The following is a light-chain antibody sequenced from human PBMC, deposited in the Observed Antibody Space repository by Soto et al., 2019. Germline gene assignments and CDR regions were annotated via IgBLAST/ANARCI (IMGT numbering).Light chain of an antibody. CDR1: QDIRGA. CDR3: QQFNSYPIT. J-gene: IGKJ5*01. CDR2: DVS. Sequence: AIQLTQSPSSLSASVGDRVTITCRASQDIRGALAWYQQTPGKAPKILIYDVSTLQSGVPSRFSGSSSRTDFSLTISSLQPEDFATYFCQQFNSYPITFGQGTRLDIK. V-gene: IGKV1-13*02.